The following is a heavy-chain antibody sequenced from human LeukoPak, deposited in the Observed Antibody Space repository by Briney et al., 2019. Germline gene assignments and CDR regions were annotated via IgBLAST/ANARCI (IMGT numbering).Heavy chain of an antibody. CDR3: MGYATATASFDY. J-gene: IGHJ4*02. Sequence: SETLSLTCTVSGGSISSGSYYWGWIRQPPGKGLEWIGSIYYSGNTYYNASLKSRDTISVDTSKNQFALKLSSVTAADTAVYYCMGYATATASFDYWGQGTLVTVSS. V-gene: IGHV4-39*01. CDR1: GGSISSGSYY. CDR2: IYYSGNT. D-gene: IGHD2-8*01.